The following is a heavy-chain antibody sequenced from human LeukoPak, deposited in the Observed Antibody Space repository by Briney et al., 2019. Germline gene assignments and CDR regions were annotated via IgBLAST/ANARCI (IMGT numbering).Heavy chain of an antibody. CDR3: ARVVQSTDSSGFYLPEYFQH. V-gene: IGHV4-34*01. Sequence: TSETLSLTCAVYGGSFGTYSWSWIRQPPGKGLEWIGSIYHSGSTYYNPSLKSRVTISVDTSKNQFSLKLRSVTAADTAVYYCARVVQSTDSSGFYLPEYFQHWGQGTLVTVSS. J-gene: IGHJ1*01. CDR1: GGSFGTYS. CDR2: IYHSGST. D-gene: IGHD3-22*01.